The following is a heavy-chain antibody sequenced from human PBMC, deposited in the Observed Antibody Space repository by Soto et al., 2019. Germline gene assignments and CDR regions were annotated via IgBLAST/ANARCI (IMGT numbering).Heavy chain of an antibody. CDR2: IYYSGST. CDR1: GGSVSSGSYY. CDR3: ARAPIAAAGIVGYYYYGMDV. V-gene: IGHV4-61*01. Sequence: QVQLQESGPGLVKPSETLSLTCTVSGGSVSSGSYYWSWIRQPPGKGLEWIGYIYYSGSTNYNPSLKSRVTISVDTSKNQFFLKMSSVAAADTAVYYCARAPIAAAGIVGYYYYGMDVWGQGTTVTVSS. J-gene: IGHJ6*02. D-gene: IGHD6-13*01.